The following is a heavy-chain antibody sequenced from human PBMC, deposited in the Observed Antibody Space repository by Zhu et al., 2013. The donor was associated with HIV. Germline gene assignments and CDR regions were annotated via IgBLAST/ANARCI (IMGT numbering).Heavy chain of an antibody. J-gene: IGHJ4*02. Sequence: VQLVESGGGVVQPGRSLRLSCAASGFTLIGHAMHWVRQAPGKGLEWVAVISYDGSNKYYTESVKGRFTISRDNSHNMLYLQMNSLRAEDTGVYYCTVAMARDDYWGQGTLVSVSS. CDR3: TVAMARDDY. CDR1: GFTLIGHA. D-gene: IGHD5-12*01. CDR2: ISYDGSNK. V-gene: IGHV3-30-3*01.